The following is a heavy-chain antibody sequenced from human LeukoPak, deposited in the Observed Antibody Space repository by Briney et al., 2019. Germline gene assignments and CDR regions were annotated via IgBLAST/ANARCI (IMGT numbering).Heavy chain of an antibody. Sequence: GASVKVSCKASGYTFTSYYMHWVRQAPGQGLEWMGMINPSGGSTSYAQKFQGRVTMTRDTSTSTVYMELSSLRSEDTAVYYCARDVTWGPLLTYYYYYGMDVWGQGTTVTVSS. V-gene: IGHV1-46*01. CDR1: GYTFTSYY. CDR3: ARDVTWGPLLTYYYYYGMDV. D-gene: IGHD7-27*01. J-gene: IGHJ6*02. CDR2: INPSGGST.